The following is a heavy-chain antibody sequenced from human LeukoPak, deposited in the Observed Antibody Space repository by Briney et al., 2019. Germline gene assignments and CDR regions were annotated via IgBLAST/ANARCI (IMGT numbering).Heavy chain of an antibody. CDR1: GGSISSSSYY. CDR3: ARTPPGIAVAGTRAAYYYYMDV. J-gene: IGHJ6*03. D-gene: IGHD6-19*01. Sequence: SETLSLTCTVSGGSISSSSYYWGWIRQPPGKGLEWIGSIYYSGSTYYNPSLKSRVTISVDTSKNQFSLKLSSVAAADTAVYYCARTPPGIAVAGTRAAYYYYMDVWGKGTTVTVSS. V-gene: IGHV4-39*07. CDR2: IYYSGST.